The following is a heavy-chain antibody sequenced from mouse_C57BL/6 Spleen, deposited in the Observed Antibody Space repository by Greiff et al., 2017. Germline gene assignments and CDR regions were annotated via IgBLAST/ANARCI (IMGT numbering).Heavy chain of an antibody. CDR1: GYTFTSYW. V-gene: IGHV1-52*01. CDR3: AREGRSAMDY. J-gene: IGHJ4*01. CDR2: IDPSDSET. Sequence: QVQLQQPGAELVRPGSSVKLSCKASGYTFTSYWMHWVKQRPIQGLEWIGNIDPSDSETPYNQKFKDKATLTVDKSSSTAYMQLSSLTSEDSAVYYCAREGRSAMDYWGQGTSVTVSS. D-gene: IGHD3-3*01.